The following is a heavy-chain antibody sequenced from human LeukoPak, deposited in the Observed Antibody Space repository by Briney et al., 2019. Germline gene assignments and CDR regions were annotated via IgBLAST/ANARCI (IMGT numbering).Heavy chain of an antibody. CDR3: ARLPRGGLDY. CDR1: GYIFTTYG. J-gene: IGHJ4*02. D-gene: IGHD3-10*01. Sequence: ASVKVSCKASGYIFTTYGISWVRQAPGQGLEWMGWISAYNGNTRYAQKLQDRVTITTDTSTGTAYMELRSLRSDDTAMYYCARLPRGGLDYWGQGTLVTVSS. V-gene: IGHV1-18*01. CDR2: ISAYNGNT.